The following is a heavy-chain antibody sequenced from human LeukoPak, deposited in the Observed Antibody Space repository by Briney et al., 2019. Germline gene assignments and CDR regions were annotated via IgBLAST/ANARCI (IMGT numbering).Heavy chain of an antibody. CDR3: AREQIVLRYFDWLPGWFDP. Sequence: SETLSLTCAVYGGSFSGYYWSWIRQPPGKGLEWIGEINYSGSTNYNPSLKSRVTISVDTSKNQFSLKLSSVAAADTAVYYCAREQIVLRYFDWLPGWFDPWGQGTLVTVSS. V-gene: IGHV4-34*01. D-gene: IGHD3-9*01. CDR2: INYSGST. J-gene: IGHJ5*02. CDR1: GGSFSGYY.